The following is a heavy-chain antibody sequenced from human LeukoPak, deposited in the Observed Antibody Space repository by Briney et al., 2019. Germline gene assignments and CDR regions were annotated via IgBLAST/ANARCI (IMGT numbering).Heavy chain of an antibody. CDR1: GFTVSSNY. Sequence: GGSLRLSCAASGFTVSSNYMSWVRQAPGKGLEWVSIIYSGGRTYCADAVKGRFTISRDNAKNSLYLQMNSLRAEDTAVYYCASRGILGRYNYGWDYWGQGTLVTVSS. V-gene: IGHV3-53*01. J-gene: IGHJ4*02. CDR3: ASRGILGRYNYGWDY. D-gene: IGHD5-18*01. CDR2: IYSGGRT.